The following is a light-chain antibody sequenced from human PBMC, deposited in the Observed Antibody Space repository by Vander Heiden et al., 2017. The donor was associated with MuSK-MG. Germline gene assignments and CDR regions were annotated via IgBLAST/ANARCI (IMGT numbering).Light chain of an antibody. CDR2: GNS. J-gene: IGLJ2*01. CDR1: SSNIGAGYD. CDR3: QSYDSSLSAVV. Sequence: QSVLTPPPSVSGAPGQRVTISCTGSSSNIGAGYDVHWYQQLPGTAPKLLIYGNSNRPSGVPDRFSGSKSGTSASLAITGLQAEDEADYYCQSYDSSLSAVVFGGGTKLT. V-gene: IGLV1-40*01.